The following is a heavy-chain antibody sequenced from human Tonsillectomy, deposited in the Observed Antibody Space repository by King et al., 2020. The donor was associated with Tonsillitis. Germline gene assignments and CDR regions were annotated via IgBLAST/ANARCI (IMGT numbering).Heavy chain of an antibody. Sequence: QLVQSGAEVKKPGEPRKIPCKGSGYSFTSYWIGGGRQMPGKGLEWRGIIYPGDSDTRYSPSFQGQVTISADKSISTAYLQWSSLKASDTAMYYCARPSGSYPDPFDIWGQGTMVTVSS. J-gene: IGHJ3*02. CDR1: GYSFTSYW. CDR3: ARPSGSYPDPFDI. D-gene: IGHD1-26*01. V-gene: IGHV5-51*03. CDR2: IYPGDSDT.